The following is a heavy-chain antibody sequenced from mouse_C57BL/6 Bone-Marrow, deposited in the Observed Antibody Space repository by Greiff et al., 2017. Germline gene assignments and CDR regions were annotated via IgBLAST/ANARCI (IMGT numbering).Heavy chain of an antibody. J-gene: IGHJ3*01. CDR3: ARGEGTAQATFAY. CDR1: GYTFTDYY. CDR2: INPNNGGT. V-gene: IGHV1-26*01. D-gene: IGHD3-2*02. Sequence: VQLQQSGPELVKPGASVKISCKASGYTFTDYYMNWVKQSHGKSLEWIGDINPNNGGTSYNQKFKGKATLTVDKSSSTAYMELRSLTSEDSAVYYCARGEGTAQATFAYWGQGTLVTVSA.